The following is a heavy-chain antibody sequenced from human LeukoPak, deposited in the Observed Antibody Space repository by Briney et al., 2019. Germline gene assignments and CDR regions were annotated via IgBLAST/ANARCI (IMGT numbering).Heavy chain of an antibody. D-gene: IGHD3-22*01. CDR2: IYSGGST. CDR3: ARQNGYSKIFDY. CDR1: GFTVSGNY. V-gene: IGHV3-53*01. J-gene: IGHJ4*02. Sequence: GGSLRLSCAASGFTVSGNYMSWVRRAPGKGLEWVSVIYSGGSTYYADSVKGRFTISRDNSKNTLYLQMNSLRAEDTAVYYCARQNGYSKIFDYWGQGTLVTVSS.